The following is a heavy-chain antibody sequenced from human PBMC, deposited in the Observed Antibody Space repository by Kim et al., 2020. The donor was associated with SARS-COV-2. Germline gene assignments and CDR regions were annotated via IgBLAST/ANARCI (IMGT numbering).Heavy chain of an antibody. Sequence: YAHSMKARFTISRDNSKNTVSVPMNSLRTEDTAVYYCARDFLAGSYFGYWGQGTLVTVSS. J-gene: IGHJ4*02. D-gene: IGHD1-26*01. CDR3: ARDFLAGSYFGY. V-gene: IGHV3-30*01.